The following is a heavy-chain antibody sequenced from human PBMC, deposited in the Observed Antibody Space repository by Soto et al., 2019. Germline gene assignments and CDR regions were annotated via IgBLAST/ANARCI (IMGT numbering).Heavy chain of an antibody. V-gene: IGHV5-51*01. D-gene: IGHD3-3*01. CDR2: IYPSDSDT. CDR1: GYNFAGYW. J-gene: IGHJ4*02. Sequence: GESLKISCKGSGYNFAGYWIAWVRQMPGRGLGLMGIIYPSDSDTRYRPSFQGQVTISADKSISSAYLQWSSLRASDTAMYYCARGGVSTRTFDYWGQGTPVTVSS. CDR3: ARGGVSTRTFDY.